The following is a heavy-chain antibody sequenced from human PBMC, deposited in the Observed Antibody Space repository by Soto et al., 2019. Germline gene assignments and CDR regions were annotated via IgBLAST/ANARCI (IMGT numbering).Heavy chain of an antibody. CDR3: ARANDLVDIVATLDY. CDR2: IYYSGST. D-gene: IGHD5-12*01. Sequence: PSETLSLTCTVSGGSISSYYWSWIRQPPGKGLEWIGYIYYSGSTNYNPSLKSRVTISVDTSKNQFSLKLSSVTAADTAVYYCARANDLVDIVATLDYWGQGTLVTVSS. J-gene: IGHJ4*02. CDR1: GGSISSYY. V-gene: IGHV4-59*01.